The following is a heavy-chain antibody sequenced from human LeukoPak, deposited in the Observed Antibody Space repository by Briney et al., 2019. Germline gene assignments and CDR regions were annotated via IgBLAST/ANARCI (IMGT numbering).Heavy chain of an antibody. Sequence: SETLSLTCAISGGSISSGGYSWTWIRQPPGEGLEWIGYIYHSGSTYYKPSLKSRVTISVDRSKNQFSLKLTSVTAADTAVYYCARGDDTGNWFDPWGQGTLVTVSS. J-gene: IGHJ5*02. V-gene: IGHV4-30-2*01. D-gene: IGHD3-16*01. CDR2: IYHSGST. CDR3: ARGDDTGNWFDP. CDR1: GGSISSGGYS.